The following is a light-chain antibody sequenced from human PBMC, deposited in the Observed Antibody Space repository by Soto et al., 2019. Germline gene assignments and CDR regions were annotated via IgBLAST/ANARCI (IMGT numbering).Light chain of an antibody. V-gene: IGKV3-20*01. CDR3: QQYCSSPFT. Sequence: EIVLTQSPGTLALSPGERATLSCRASQSVSSNYLTWYQQKRGQAPRLLIHGASSRATGIPDRFSGSGSGTDFTLTIRRLEPEDFAVYYCQQYCSSPFTFGPGTKVGIK. J-gene: IGKJ3*01. CDR1: QSVSSNY. CDR2: GAS.